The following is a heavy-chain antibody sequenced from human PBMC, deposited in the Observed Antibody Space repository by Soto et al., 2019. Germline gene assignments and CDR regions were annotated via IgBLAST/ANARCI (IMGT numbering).Heavy chain of an antibody. CDR2: ISAYNGNT. Sequence: GASVKVSCKASGYTFTSYGISWVRQAPGQGLEWMGWISAYNGNTNYAQKLQGRVTMTTDTSTSTAYMELRSLRSDDTAVYYCARDRLCSGGSCYGLDFDYWGQGTLVTVSS. CDR3: ARDRLCSGGSCYGLDFDY. D-gene: IGHD2-15*01. J-gene: IGHJ4*02. CDR1: GYTFTSYG. V-gene: IGHV1-18*01.